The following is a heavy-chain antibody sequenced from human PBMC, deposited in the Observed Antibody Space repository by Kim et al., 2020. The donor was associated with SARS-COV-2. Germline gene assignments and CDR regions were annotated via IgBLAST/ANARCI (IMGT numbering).Heavy chain of an antibody. CDR1: GGSVSSGSYY. CDR2: IYYSGST. J-gene: IGHJ4*02. Sequence: SETLSLTCTVSGGSVSSGSYYWSWIRQPPGKGLEWIGYIYYSGSTNYNPSLKSRVTISVDTSKNQFSLKLSSVTAADTAVYYCARDRRWLQFDYWGQGTLVTVSS. V-gene: IGHV4-61*01. D-gene: IGHD5-12*01. CDR3: ARDRRWLQFDY.